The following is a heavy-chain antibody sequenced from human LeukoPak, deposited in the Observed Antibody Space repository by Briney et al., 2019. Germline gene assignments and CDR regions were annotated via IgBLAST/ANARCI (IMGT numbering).Heavy chain of an antibody. V-gene: IGHV3-21*01. CDR3: ARDVRTNYYDSSGYYFDY. Sequence: GGSLRLSCAASGFTFSTYAMTWVRQAPGKGLEWVSSISWRNIDIEYADSVKGRFTISRDNAKNSLYLQMNSLRAEDTAVYYCARDVRTNYYDSSGYYFDYWGQGTLVTVSS. J-gene: IGHJ4*02. CDR2: ISWRNIDI. CDR1: GFTFSTYA. D-gene: IGHD3-22*01.